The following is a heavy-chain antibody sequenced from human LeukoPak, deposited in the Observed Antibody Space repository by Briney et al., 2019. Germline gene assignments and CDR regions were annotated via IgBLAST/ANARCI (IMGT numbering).Heavy chain of an antibody. J-gene: IGHJ4*02. V-gene: IGHV3-30-3*01. CDR1: GFTFSSYA. Sequence: GGSLRLSCAASGFTFSSYAMHWVRQAPGKGLEWVAVIPYDGSNKYYADSVKGRFTISRDNSKNTLYLQMNSLRAEDTAVYYCASRATIVGATLGDYWGQGTLVTVSS. D-gene: IGHD1-26*01. CDR3: ASRATIVGATLGDY. CDR2: IPYDGSNK.